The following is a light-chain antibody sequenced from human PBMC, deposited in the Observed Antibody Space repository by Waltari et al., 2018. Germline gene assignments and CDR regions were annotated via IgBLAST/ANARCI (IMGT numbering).Light chain of an antibody. CDR3: SSYTSTTTLV. CDR2: DVS. Sequence: QSALSQPASVSGSPGQSITISCTGTSSDVGAYKYVSWYQHHPGRAPKLILFDVSELPSGISSRFSGSKSGNTASLTISGLQTEDEADYYCSSYTSTTTLVFGGGTKVTVL. V-gene: IGLV2-14*03. CDR1: SSDVGAYKY. J-gene: IGLJ2*01.